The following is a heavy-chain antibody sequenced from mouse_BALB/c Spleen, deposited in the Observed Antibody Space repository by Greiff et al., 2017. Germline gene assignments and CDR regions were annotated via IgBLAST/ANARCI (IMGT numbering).Heavy chain of an antibody. CDR2: IHYSGST. CDR3: TFYYGNSAWFAY. CDR1: GYSITSGYS. J-gene: IGHJ3*01. Sequence: EVKLMESGPDMVKPSQSLSLTCTVTGYSITSGYSWHWIRQFPGNKLEWMGYIHYSGSTNYNPSLKSRISITRDTSKNQFFLQLNSVTTEDTATYYCTFYYGNSAWFAYWGQGTLVTVSA. D-gene: IGHD2-1*01. V-gene: IGHV3-1*02.